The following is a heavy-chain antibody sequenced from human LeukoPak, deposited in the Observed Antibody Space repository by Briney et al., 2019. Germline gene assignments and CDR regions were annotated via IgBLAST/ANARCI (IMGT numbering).Heavy chain of an antibody. CDR3: ARSKDILTGYCFDY. CDR1: GGSISSYY. J-gene: IGHJ4*02. D-gene: IGHD3-9*01. CDR2: IYYSGST. V-gene: IGHV4-59*01. Sequence: ASETLSLTCTVSGGSISSYYWSWIRQPPGKGLEWIGYIYYSGSTNYNSSLKSRVTISVDTSKNQFSLKLSSVTAADTAVYYCARSKDILTGYCFDYWGQGTLVTVSS.